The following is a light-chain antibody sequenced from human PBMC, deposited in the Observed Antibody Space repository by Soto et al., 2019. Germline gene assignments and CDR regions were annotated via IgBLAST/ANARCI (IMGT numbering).Light chain of an antibody. V-gene: IGKV1-39*01. Sequence: DIQMTQSPSSLSASIGDRVTITCRASQSISRHLNWYQQKPGKAPKLLISGASSLQSGVPSRISGSGSGTDFTLSISSLQPEDFATYYCQQSYSAPLTFGGGT. CDR1: QSISRH. J-gene: IGKJ4*01. CDR3: QQSYSAPLT. CDR2: GAS.